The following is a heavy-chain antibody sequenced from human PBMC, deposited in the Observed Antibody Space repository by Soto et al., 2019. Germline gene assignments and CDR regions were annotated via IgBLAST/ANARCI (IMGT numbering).Heavy chain of an antibody. D-gene: IGHD6-19*01. V-gene: IGHV3-74*03. CDR1: GFTFSSHW. CDR2: INSDGGST. CDR3: ARAGYTSAWDERPLDH. J-gene: IGHJ4*02. Sequence: EVQLLESGGGLVQPGGSLRLSCAASGFTFSSHWMHWVRQVPGKGLIWLSRINSDGGSTTYVDSVQGRFTTSRDNAKNTLYLEMNGLRVDDTAVYYCARAGYTSAWDERPLDHWGQGTLVTVSS.